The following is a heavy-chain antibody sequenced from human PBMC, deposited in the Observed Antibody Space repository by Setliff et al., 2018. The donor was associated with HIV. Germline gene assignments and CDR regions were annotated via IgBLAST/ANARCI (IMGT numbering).Heavy chain of an antibody. CDR1: GFTFSGYG. Sequence: PGGSLRLSCAVSGFTFSGYGMSWVRQASGKGLEWVSGISAGGGGTNYADSVKGRFTISRDNSKNTLYLQMNSLRAEDTAVYYCAKRRQLAEDYYWGQGTLVTVS. CDR3: AKRRQLAEDYY. J-gene: IGHJ4*02. V-gene: IGHV3-23*01. CDR2: ISAGGGGT. D-gene: IGHD6-6*01.